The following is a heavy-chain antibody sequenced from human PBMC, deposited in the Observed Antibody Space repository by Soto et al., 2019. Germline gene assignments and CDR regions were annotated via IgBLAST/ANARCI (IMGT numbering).Heavy chain of an antibody. CDR3: ARAGSSWEYYLHY. D-gene: IGHD6-13*01. CDR2: IYYSGST. J-gene: IGHJ4*02. CDR1: GGSISSYC. V-gene: IGHV4-59*13. Sequence: SETLSLTCTVSGGSISSYCWSWIRQPPGKGLEWIGYIYYSGSTNYNPSLKSRVTISVDTSKNQFSLKLSSVTAADTAVYYCARAGSSWEYYLHYWGQGTLVTV.